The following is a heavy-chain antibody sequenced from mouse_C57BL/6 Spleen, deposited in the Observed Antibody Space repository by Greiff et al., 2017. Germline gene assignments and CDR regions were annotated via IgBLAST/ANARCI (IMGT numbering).Heavy chain of an antibody. D-gene: IGHD2-1*01. Sequence: QVQLQQSGAELVRPGASVTLSCKASGYTFTDYEMHWVKQTPVQGLEWIGAIDPETGGTAYNQKFKGKAILTADKSSSTAYMELRRLTSEDSAVYYCTGYGNYERGAMDYWGQGTSGTVSS. CDR1: GYTFTDYE. V-gene: IGHV1-15*01. J-gene: IGHJ4*01. CDR3: TGYGNYERGAMDY. CDR2: IDPETGGT.